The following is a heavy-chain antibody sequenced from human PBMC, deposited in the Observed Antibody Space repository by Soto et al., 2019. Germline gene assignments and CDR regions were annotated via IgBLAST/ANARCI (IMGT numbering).Heavy chain of an antibody. J-gene: IGHJ4*02. Sequence: ASVKVSCQASGYTFTSYGISWVRQAPGQGLEWMGWISAYNGNTNYAQKLQGRVTMTTDTSTSTAYMELRSLRSDDTAVYYCARDVPGELRYFDWLSEGRENFDYWGQGTLVTVSS. CDR3: ARDVPGELRYFDWLSEGRENFDY. CDR1: GYTFTSYG. V-gene: IGHV1-18*01. D-gene: IGHD3-9*01. CDR2: ISAYNGNT.